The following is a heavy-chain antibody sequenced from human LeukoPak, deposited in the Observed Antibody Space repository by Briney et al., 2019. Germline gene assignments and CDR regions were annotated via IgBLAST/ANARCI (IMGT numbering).Heavy chain of an antibody. V-gene: IGHV4-4*07. CDR1: GGSISSYY. J-gene: IGHJ6*03. CDR2: IYTSGST. Sequence: SETLSLTCTVSGGSISSYYWSWIRQPAGKGLEWIGRIYTSGSTNYNPSLKGRVTMSVDTSKNQFSLKLSSVTAADTAVYYCARAKTSYCSSTSCYAVGDYYYYYYMDVWGKGTTVTVSS. CDR3: ARAKTSYCSSTSCYAVGDYYYYYYMDV. D-gene: IGHD2-2*01.